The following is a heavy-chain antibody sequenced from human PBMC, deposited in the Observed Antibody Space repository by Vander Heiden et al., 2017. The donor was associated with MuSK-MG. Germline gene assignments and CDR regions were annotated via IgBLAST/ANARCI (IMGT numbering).Heavy chain of an antibody. CDR3: VGDPYFGTAYYIDV. D-gene: IGHD3-3*01. Sequence: LQLQESGPGLVKPSETLSLTCTVSGGSISSSSYYWGWVRQPPGKGLEWIGGIYDSGTTYYILFLKSRVTISVDTSKYQFSLTLSSATDADTAVEDGVGDPYFGTAYYIDVW. CDR1: GGSISSSSYY. CDR2: IYDSGTT. V-gene: IGHV4-39*02. J-gene: IGHJ6*03.